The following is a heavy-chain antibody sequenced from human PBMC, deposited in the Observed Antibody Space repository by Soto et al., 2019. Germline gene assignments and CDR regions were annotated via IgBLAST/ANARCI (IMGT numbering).Heavy chain of an antibody. CDR1: GGTFSNYP. D-gene: IGHD5-12*01. Sequence: QVHLVQSGAEVKKPGSSVKVSCKASGGTFSNYPISWVRQAPGQGLEWMGGIIPIFGTVNYAQKFQGRVTINADESTSTAYMELSSLRSDDTAVYYCARGNHRWLQLWYFDLWCRGTRVTVAS. J-gene: IGHJ2*01. CDR2: IIPIFGTV. V-gene: IGHV1-69*12. CDR3: ARGNHRWLQLWYFDL.